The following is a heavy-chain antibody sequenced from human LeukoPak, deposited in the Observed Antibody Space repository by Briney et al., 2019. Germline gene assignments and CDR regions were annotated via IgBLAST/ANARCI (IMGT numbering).Heavy chain of an antibody. J-gene: IGHJ4*02. CDR2: INPSGGST. CDR3: ASNPGIVGASLTLDY. CDR1: GYTFTSYY. V-gene: IGHV1-46*01. D-gene: IGHD1-26*01. Sequence: ASVKVSCKASGYTFTSYYMHWVRQAPGQGLEWMGIINPSGGSTSYAQKFQGRVTMTRDTSTSTVYMELSRLRSDDTAVYYCASNPGIVGASLTLDYWGQGTLVTVSS.